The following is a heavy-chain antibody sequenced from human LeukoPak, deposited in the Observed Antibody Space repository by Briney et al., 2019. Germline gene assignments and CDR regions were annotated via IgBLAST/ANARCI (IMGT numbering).Heavy chain of an antibody. CDR2: IYSGGST. Sequence: PGGXLRLSCAASGFTFSSNYMNWVRQAPGKGLEWVSVIYSGGSTYYADSVKGRFTISRDNSKNTLYLQMNSLRPEDTAVYYCARDNFWSGYYGYWGQGTLVTVSS. D-gene: IGHD3-3*01. CDR3: ARDNFWSGYYGY. CDR1: GFTFSSNY. V-gene: IGHV3-66*02. J-gene: IGHJ4*02.